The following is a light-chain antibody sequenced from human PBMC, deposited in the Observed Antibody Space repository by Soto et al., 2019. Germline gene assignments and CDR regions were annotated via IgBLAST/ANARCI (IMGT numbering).Light chain of an antibody. V-gene: IGKV3-20*01. CDR1: QSVTSNY. CDR2: GAS. CDR3: QQYDSSPPT. J-gene: IGKJ3*01. Sequence: EIVLSQSPGTLSLSPGERATLSCRASQSVTSNYLAWYQQKPGQAPRLLIYGASSRATGIPDRFIGSGSGTDFTLTTSRLEPEDFAVYYCQQYDSSPPTFGPGTKVDIK.